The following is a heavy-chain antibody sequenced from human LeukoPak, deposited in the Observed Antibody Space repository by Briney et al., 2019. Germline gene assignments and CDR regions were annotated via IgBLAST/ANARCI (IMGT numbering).Heavy chain of an antibody. Sequence: PSQTLSLTCAVSGGSISSGGYSWSWIRQPPGKGLEWIGYIYHSGSTYYNPSLKSRVTISVDRSKNQFSLKLSSVTAADTAVYYCARGSVRGVKDYYYGMDVWGQGTTVTVSS. CDR2: IYHSGST. V-gene: IGHV4-30-2*01. J-gene: IGHJ6*02. CDR1: GGSISSGGYS. D-gene: IGHD3-3*01. CDR3: ARGSVRGVKDYYYGMDV.